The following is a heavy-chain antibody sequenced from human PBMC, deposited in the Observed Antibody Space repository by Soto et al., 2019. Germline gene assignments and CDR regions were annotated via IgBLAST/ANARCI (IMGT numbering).Heavy chain of an antibody. D-gene: IGHD3-22*01. V-gene: IGHV3-33*01. CDR3: VRGDGDYSDGNGSLGRH. J-gene: IGHJ4*02. CDR1: GFMFSNHG. Sequence: SLRLSCAASGFMFSNHGMHWVRQAPGKGLEWVAVIWSDGNNRYYADSVKGRFTISRDNSKNTVYLQMNSLRAEDTAVYYCVRGDGDYSDGNGSLGRHWGQGTLVTVSS. CDR2: IWSDGNNR.